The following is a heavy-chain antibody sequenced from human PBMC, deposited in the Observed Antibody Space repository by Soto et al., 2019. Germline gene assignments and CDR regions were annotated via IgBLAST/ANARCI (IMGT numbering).Heavy chain of an antibody. CDR3: ARGRRYDILTGLNY. CDR1: GGSFSGYY. V-gene: IGHV4-34*01. J-gene: IGHJ4*02. CDR2: INHSGST. Sequence: QVQLQQWGAGLLKPSETLSLTCAVYGGSFSGYYWSWIRQPPGKGLEWIGEINHSGSTNYNPSLKSRVTISVDTSENQFSLKLSSVTAADTAVYYCARGRRYDILTGLNYWGQGTLVTVSS. D-gene: IGHD3-9*01.